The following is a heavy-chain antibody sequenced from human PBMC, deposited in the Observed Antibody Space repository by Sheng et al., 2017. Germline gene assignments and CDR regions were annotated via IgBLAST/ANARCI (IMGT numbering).Heavy chain of an antibody. V-gene: IGHV3-72*01. Sequence: EVQLVESGGDLVQPGGSLRLSCAASGFIFSDHYMDWVRQAPGKGLEWVGRVRNKANGYTTEYAASVKGRFTISRDDSINSLYLQMNSLKTEDTAVYYCTRGGVGLAMDYWGQGTLVTVSS. CDR1: GFIFSDHY. CDR3: TRGGVGLAMDY. CDR2: VRNKANGYTT. J-gene: IGHJ4*02. D-gene: IGHD3-3*01.